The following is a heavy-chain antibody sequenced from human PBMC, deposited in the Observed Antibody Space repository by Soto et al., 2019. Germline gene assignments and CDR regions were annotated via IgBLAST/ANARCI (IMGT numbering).Heavy chain of an antibody. CDR1: GFTLSSYW. CDR2: INSDGSTT. Sequence: EVQLVESGGGLVQPGGSLRLSCAASGFTLSSYWMHWVRQASGKGLVWIARINSDGSTTDYADSVKGRFTISRDNAKNTLYLKMNSLRAEDTALYYCARLKGGYWGQGTLVTVSS. D-gene: IGHD3-16*01. J-gene: IGHJ4*02. CDR3: ARLKGGY. V-gene: IGHV3-74*01.